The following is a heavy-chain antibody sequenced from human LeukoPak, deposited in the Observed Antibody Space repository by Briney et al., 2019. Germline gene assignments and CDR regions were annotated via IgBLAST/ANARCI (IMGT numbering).Heavy chain of an antibody. D-gene: IGHD2-21*02. V-gene: IGHV3-11*01. J-gene: IGHJ4*02. CDR3: TTDFQGSHIVVVTSIVLGY. Sequence: GGSLRLSCAASGFTFSDYYMSWIRQAPGKGLGWGSYISSSGSTIYHADSVKGRFTISRDNAKNSLYLQMNSLKTEDTAEYYCTTDFQGSHIVVVTSIVLGYWGQGTLVTVSS. CDR2: ISSSGSTI. CDR1: GFTFSDYY.